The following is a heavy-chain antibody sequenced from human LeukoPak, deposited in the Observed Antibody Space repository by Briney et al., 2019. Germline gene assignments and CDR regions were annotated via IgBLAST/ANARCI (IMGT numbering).Heavy chain of an antibody. CDR1: GFTFSSYW. Sequence: GGSLRLSCAASGFTFSSYWMHWVRQTPGKGLVWVSRIKSDGSTNYADSVKGRFTISRDNAKNTLSLQMNSLRAEDTGVYYCARAPSEIGGYYPEYFRHWGQGTLVTVSS. V-gene: IGHV3-74*01. J-gene: IGHJ1*01. CDR3: ARAPSEIGGYYPEYFRH. D-gene: IGHD3-22*01. CDR2: IKSDGST.